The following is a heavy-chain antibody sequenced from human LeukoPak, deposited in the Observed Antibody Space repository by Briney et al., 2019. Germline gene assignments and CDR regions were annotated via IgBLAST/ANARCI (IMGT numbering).Heavy chain of an antibody. CDR1: GQSFSDHY. D-gene: IGHD3-10*01. J-gene: IGHJ4*02. V-gene: IGHV4-34*01. Sequence: SETLSLTCAVFGQSFSDHYWSWIRQPPGKGLEWIGEINHGGSTNYNPSLKSRVTISVDTSKNQFSLTLTSVTAADTAVYYCAREGTGPFDFWGQGTPVTVSS. CDR3: AREGTGPFDF. CDR2: INHGGST.